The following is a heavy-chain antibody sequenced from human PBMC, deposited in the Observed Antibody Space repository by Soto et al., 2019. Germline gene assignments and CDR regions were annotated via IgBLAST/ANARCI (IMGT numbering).Heavy chain of an antibody. V-gene: IGHV3-72*01. Sequence: EVQLVESGGGLVQPGGSLRLSCAASGFTFSDHYMDWVRQAPGKGLEWVGRSKNKADSYTTEYAASVEGRFTISRDGSKNSLFLQMNSLKTDDTAVYYCTLWGSGNDFGAAWGQGILVTVSS. CDR2: SKNKADSYTT. CDR3: TLWGSGNDFGAA. CDR1: GFTFSDHY. D-gene: IGHD3-10*01. J-gene: IGHJ4*02.